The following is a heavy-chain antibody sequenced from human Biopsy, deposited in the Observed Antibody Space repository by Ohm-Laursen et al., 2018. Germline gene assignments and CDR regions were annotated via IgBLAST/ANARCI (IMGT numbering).Heavy chain of an antibody. J-gene: IGHJ4*02. CDR2: ISNSGNT. V-gene: IGHV4-59*08. D-gene: IGHD2-15*01. CDR1: GGSLNFYY. Sequence: SETLSLTCTVSGGSLNFYYWSWIRQAPGKGLEWIGFISNSGNTNYNPSLKSRVTISADTFKNQFSLKLGSVTVADTAVFYCARRGSGGRSFDYWGQGSLVTVSS. CDR3: ARRGSGGRSFDY.